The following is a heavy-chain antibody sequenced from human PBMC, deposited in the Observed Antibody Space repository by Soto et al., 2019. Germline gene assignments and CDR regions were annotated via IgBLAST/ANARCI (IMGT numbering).Heavy chain of an antibody. Sequence: QVQLVQSGAEVKKPGSSVKVSCKASGGTFSSYAISWVRQAPGQGLEWMGGIIPIFCTANYAQKFQGRVTITGDDSTSTAYMELSSLRSEDTAVYYCARSGPLEGGPGWFDPWGQGTLVTVSS. J-gene: IGHJ5*02. D-gene: IGHD3-3*01. V-gene: IGHV1-69*12. CDR3: ARSGPLEGGPGWFDP. CDR2: IIPIFCTA. CDR1: GGTFSSYA.